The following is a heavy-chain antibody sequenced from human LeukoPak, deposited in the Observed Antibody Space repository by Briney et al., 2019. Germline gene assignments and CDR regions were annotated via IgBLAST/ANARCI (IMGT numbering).Heavy chain of an antibody. V-gene: IGHV4-34*01. CDR1: GGSFSGYY. D-gene: IGHD3-3*01. CDR2: INHSGST. J-gene: IGHJ5*02. Sequence: PSETLSLTCAVYGGSFSGYYWSWIRQPPGKGLEWIGEINHSGSTNYNPSFKSRVTISVDTSKNQFSLKLSSVTAADTAVYYCARAGPNGYYDFWSGYYNGWFDPWGQGTLVTVSS. CDR3: ARAGPNGYYDFWSGYYNGWFDP.